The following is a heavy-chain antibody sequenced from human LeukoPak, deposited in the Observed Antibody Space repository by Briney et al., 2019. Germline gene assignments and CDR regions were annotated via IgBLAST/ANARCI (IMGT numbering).Heavy chain of an antibody. CDR1: GGSISSYY. CDR3: AREADTAMVDY. Sequence: SETLSLTCTVSGGSISSYYWSWIRQPARKGLEWIGRIYTSGSTNYNPSLKSRVTISVDKSKNQFSLKLSSVTAADTAVYYCAREADTAMVDYWGQGTLVTVSS. J-gene: IGHJ4*02. V-gene: IGHV4-4*07. D-gene: IGHD5-18*01. CDR2: IYTSGST.